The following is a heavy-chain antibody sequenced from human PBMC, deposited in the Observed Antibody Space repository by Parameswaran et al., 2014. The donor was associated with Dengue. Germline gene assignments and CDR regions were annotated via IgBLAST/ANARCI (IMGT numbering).Heavy chain of an antibody. J-gene: IGHJ4*02. CDR3: ARAPSGGWELTTIGY. D-gene: IGHD1-26*01. Sequence: SWVRQAPGQGLEWMGGIIPIFGTANYAQKFQGRVTITADESTSTAYMELSSLRSEDTAVYYCARAPSGGWELTTIGYWGQGTLVTVSS. CDR2: IIPIFGTA. V-gene: IGHV1-69*01.